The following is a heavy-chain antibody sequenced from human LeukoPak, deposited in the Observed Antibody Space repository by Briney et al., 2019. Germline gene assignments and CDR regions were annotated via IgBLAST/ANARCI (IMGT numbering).Heavy chain of an antibody. CDR2: IRNDRIT. CDR3: TWMATIFTVDY. Sequence: TTGESPRLSCVLSGLTFSDAWMSWVRQAPGKGLEWVGRIRNDRITDYAAPVQGRSSISRDNSKNTFYLQMNSLRTEDTGMYFCTWMATIFTVDYWGQGTLVTVSS. D-gene: IGHD5-12*01. CDR1: GLTFSDAW. J-gene: IGHJ4*02. V-gene: IGHV3-15*01.